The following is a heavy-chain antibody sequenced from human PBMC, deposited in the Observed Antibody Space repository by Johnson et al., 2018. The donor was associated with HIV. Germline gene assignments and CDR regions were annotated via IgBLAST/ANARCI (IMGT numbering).Heavy chain of an antibody. J-gene: IGHJ3*02. V-gene: IGHV3-9*02. D-gene: IGHD6-6*01. CDR2: ISWNSGSI. Sequence: VQLVESGGGVVQPGRSLRLPCAASGFTSRRYAMHWVRQAPGKGLEWVSGISWNSGSIGYADSVKGRFTISRDNAKNSLYLQMNRLRAEDTALYYCAKGIAARPAGDAFDIWGQGTMVTVSS. CDR3: AKGIAARPAGDAFDI. CDR1: GFTSRRYA.